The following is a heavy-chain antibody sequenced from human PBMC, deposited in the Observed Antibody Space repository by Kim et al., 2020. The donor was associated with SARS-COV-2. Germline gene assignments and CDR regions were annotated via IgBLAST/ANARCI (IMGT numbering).Heavy chain of an antibody. V-gene: IGHV4-39*07. Sequence: SETLSLTCTVSGGSISSSSYYWGWIRQPPGKGLEWIGSIYYSGSTYYNPSLKSRVTISVDTSKNQFSLKLSSVTAADTAVYYCARRVIGFLRQPILLTGYPYYFDYWGQGTLVTVSS. CDR2: IYYSGST. J-gene: IGHJ4*02. D-gene: IGHD3-9*01. CDR3: ARRVIGFLRQPILLTGYPYYFDY. CDR1: GGSISSSSYY.